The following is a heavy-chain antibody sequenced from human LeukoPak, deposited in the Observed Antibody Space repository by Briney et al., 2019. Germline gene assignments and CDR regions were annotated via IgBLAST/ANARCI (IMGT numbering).Heavy chain of an antibody. J-gene: IGHJ4*02. D-gene: IGHD6-13*01. Sequence: PPETLSLTCTVSGGSVSSDGYYWSWIRQPPGKGLEWIGYVSFSGNTNYNPSLKSRVTISLDTSENQFSLKLNSVTATDTAVYYCARELAAAGRPFDYWGQGTLVIVSS. CDR2: VSFSGNT. CDR3: ARELAAAGRPFDY. V-gene: IGHV4-61*08. CDR1: GGSVSSDGYY.